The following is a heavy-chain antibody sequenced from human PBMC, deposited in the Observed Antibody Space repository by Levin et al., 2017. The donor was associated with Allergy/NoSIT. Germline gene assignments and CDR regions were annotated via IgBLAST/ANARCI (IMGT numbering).Heavy chain of an antibody. Sequence: PGGSLRLSCTVSGGSISSSSYYWGWIRQPPGKGLEWIGSIYYSGSTYYNPSLKSRVTISVDTSKNQFSLKLSSVTAADTAVYYCARVGDRGYSGYEIVGYFDYWGQGTLVTVSS. D-gene: IGHD5-12*01. CDR3: ARVGDRGYSGYEIVGYFDY. V-gene: IGHV4-39*01. CDR1: GGSISSSSYY. J-gene: IGHJ4*02. CDR2: IYYSGST.